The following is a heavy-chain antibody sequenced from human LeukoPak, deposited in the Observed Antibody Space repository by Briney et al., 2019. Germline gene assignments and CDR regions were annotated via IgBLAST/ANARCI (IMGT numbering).Heavy chain of an antibody. V-gene: IGHV1-2*02. CDR2: IHLNSGGT. CDR3: ARDIVMVTYWFDP. Sequence: ASVKVSCKASGYTFTGYYMHWVRQAPGQGLEWMGWIHLNSGGTNYAQKFQGRVTMTRDTSISTAYMELSRLRSDDTAVYYCARDIVMVTYWFDPWGQGTLVTVSS. J-gene: IGHJ5*02. D-gene: IGHD5-18*01. CDR1: GYTFTGYY.